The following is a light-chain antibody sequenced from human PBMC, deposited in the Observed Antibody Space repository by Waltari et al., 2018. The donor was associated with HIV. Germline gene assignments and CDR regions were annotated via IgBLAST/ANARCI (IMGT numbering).Light chain of an antibody. J-gene: IGLJ2*01. CDR1: NLGDKY. CDR2: RDI. CDR3: QAWDSNTAI. V-gene: IGLV3-1*01. Sequence: SYDLTQPPSVSVSPGQTASITCSGDNLGDKYVCWYQHRPGQSPVLVIYRDIKRPSGIPERSSGSNSGNTATLTISGTQALDEADYYCQAWDSNTAIFGGGTKLTVL.